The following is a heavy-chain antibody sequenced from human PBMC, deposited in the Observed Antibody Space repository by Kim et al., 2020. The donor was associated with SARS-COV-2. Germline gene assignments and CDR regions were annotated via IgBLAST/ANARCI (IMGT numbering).Heavy chain of an antibody. CDR2: ISSSSSTI. D-gene: IGHD1-26*01. CDR1: GFTFSSYS. Sequence: GGSLRLSCAASGFTFSSYSMNWVRQAPGKGLEWVSYISSSSSTIYYADSVKGRFTISRDNAKNSLYLQMNSLRDEDTAVYYCARIVGATSYCYYGMDVWGQGTTVTVSS. J-gene: IGHJ6*02. V-gene: IGHV3-48*02. CDR3: ARIVGATSYCYYGMDV.